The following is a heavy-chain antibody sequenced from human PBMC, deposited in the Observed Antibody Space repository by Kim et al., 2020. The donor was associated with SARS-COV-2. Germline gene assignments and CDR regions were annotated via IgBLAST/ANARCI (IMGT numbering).Heavy chain of an antibody. CDR2: ISFDGSNK. D-gene: IGHD2-21*02. CDR3: ALVPPGELVTAIPY. J-gene: IGHJ4*02. V-gene: IGHV3-30*04. CDR1: GFALSDYA. Sequence: GGSLRLSCVGSGFALSDYAMHWVRQTPGKGLEWMSLISFDGSNKYYADSMTGRFTISRDNSRNTLYLQVNSLTIEDTAVYYCALVPPGELVTAIPYWRQGTRVPVSS.